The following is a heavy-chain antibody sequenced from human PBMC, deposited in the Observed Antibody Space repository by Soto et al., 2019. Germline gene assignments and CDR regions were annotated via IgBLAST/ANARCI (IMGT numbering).Heavy chain of an antibody. CDR2: SRSRADNYAT. Sequence: EVQLVESGGGLVQPGGSLRLSCATSGITFSDHDMDWVRQAPGKGLEWLGRSRSRADNYATDYVASVKGRFTFLRDDSKSSLSLQMKRLKTEYTAVYYCILWVRGLINYWGQGTLDTVSS. CDR1: GITFSDHD. CDR3: ILWVRGLINY. V-gene: IGHV3-72*01. J-gene: IGHJ4*02. D-gene: IGHD3-10*01.